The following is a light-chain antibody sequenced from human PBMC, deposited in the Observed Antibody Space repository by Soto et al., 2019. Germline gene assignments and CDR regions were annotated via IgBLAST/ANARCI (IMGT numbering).Light chain of an antibody. Sequence: EIVMTQSPATLSVSPVEGATPSCRASQSISSNLAWYQQKPGQAPRLLMFRTSSRATGFPARFSGSGSGTEFNLTISSLQSEDFGVYYCQQYNNWPRATFGGGTKVDIK. CDR2: RTS. CDR1: QSISSN. CDR3: QQYNNWPRAT. J-gene: IGKJ4*01. V-gene: IGKV3-15*01.